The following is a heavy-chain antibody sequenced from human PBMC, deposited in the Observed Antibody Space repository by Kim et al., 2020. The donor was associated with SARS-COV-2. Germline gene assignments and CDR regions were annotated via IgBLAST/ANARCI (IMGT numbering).Heavy chain of an antibody. CDR2: SSRSYI. V-gene: IGHV3-21*01. CDR3: SRDKSV. Sequence: SSRSYIYYADSVKGRFTISRDNAKNSLYLQMNSLRAEDTAVYYCSRDKSVWGQGTLVTVSS. J-gene: IGHJ4*02.